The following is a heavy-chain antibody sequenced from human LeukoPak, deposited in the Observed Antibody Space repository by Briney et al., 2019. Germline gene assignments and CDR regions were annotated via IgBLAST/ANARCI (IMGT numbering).Heavy chain of an antibody. CDR3: ARAVWEPYFDY. V-gene: IGHV3-30-3*01. CDR2: ISYDGSNK. CDR1: GFTFSSYA. Sequence: PGGSLRLSCAASGFTFSSYAMHWVRQAPGKGLEWVAVISYDGSNKYYADSVKGRFTISRDNSKNTLYLQMNSLRAEDTAVYYCARAVWEPYFDYWGQGTLVTVSS. J-gene: IGHJ4*02. D-gene: IGHD1-26*01.